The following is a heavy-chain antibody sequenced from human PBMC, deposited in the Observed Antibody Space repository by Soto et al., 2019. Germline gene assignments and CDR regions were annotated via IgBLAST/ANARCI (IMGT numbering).Heavy chain of an antibody. J-gene: IGHJ6*02. D-gene: IGHD2-2*01. Sequence: GSLRLSCAASGFTFNTYGMHWVRQSPGKGLEWVAVISYDGSNKYYADSVKGRLTISRDNSKNTLYLQMNSLRAEDTAVYYCAKGQHCSSTSCYFYYYGMDVWGQGTTVTVSS. CDR1: GFTFNTYG. CDR3: AKGQHCSSTSCYFYYYGMDV. V-gene: IGHV3-30*18. CDR2: ISYDGSNK.